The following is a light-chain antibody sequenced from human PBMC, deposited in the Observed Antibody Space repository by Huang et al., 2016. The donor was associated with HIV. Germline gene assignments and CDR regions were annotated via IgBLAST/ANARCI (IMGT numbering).Light chain of an antibody. Sequence: EIVLTQSPASLSVFVGDTVTLSCRASQNVKNYLGWYQQKPGQAPRLLMSDASTMPAGIPDRFSAGGSGTDFTLTSSSLETEDFAIYFCQQRADRVTCGGGT. CDR2: DAS. CDR3: QQRADRVT. CDR1: QNVKNY. J-gene: IGKJ4*01. V-gene: IGKV3-11*01.